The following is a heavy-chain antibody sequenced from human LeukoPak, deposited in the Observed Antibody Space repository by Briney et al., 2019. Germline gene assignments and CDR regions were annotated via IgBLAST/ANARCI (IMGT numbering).Heavy chain of an antibody. CDR2: MNPNSGNT. CDR3: ARVNVLRYFDWSRPYYYYYYMDV. D-gene: IGHD3-9*01. Sequence: ASVKVSCKASGYTFTSYDINWVRQATGQGLEWMGWMNPNSGNTGYAQKFQGRVTMTRNTSISTAYMELSSLRSEDTAVYYCARVNVLRYFDWSRPYYYYYYMDVWGKGTTVTVSS. V-gene: IGHV1-8*01. J-gene: IGHJ6*03. CDR1: GYTFTSYD.